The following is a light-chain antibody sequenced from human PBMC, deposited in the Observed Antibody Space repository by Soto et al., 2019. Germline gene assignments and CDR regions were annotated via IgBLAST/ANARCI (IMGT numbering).Light chain of an antibody. J-gene: IGKJ1*01. CDR2: GAF. V-gene: IGKV3-15*01. CDR1: QSVSSN. CDR3: QQYNDWPLT. Sequence: EIVMTQSPVTLSVSPGERATLSCRARQSVSSNLAWYQQKPGQAPSLLIYGAFTRATGVPARFSGTGSGTEFTLTISSLQSEDVALYYCQQYNDWPLTFGQGTKVDIK.